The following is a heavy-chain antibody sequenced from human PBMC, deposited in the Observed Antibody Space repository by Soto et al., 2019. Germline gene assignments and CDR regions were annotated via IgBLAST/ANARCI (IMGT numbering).Heavy chain of an antibody. CDR2: STGAGGST. CDR3: AKGHSDYQGDYNYYGMDV. D-gene: IGHD4-4*01. Sequence: GGSLRLSCAASGFPFSSYAISWVRQAPGKGLEWVAASTGAGGSTYKVDSEKGRFTISRDNSKKTVYLHLDGLRAEDTAIYYCAKGHSDYQGDYNYYGMDVWGQGTTVTVSS. V-gene: IGHV3-23*01. J-gene: IGHJ6*02. CDR1: GFPFSSYA.